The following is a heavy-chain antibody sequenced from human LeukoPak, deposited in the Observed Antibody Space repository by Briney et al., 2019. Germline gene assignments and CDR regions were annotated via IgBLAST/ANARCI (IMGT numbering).Heavy chain of an antibody. V-gene: IGHV3-74*01. CDR3: ARDPPYSGSYYDI. D-gene: IGHD1-26*01. CDR1: GFTFSSYW. Sequence: GGSLRLSCAASGFTFSSYWMHWVRQAPGKGLAWVSRINSDGSSTSYADSVKGRFTISRDNAKNTLYLQMSSLRAEDTAVYYCARDPPYSGSYYDIWGQGTMVTVSS. J-gene: IGHJ3*02. CDR2: INSDGSST.